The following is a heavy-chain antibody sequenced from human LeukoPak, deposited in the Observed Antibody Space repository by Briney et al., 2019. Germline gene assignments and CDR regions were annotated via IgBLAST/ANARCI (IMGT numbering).Heavy chain of an antibody. D-gene: IGHD3/OR15-3a*01. CDR1: GDSISSYY. CDR3: ARASRGFGLGMDV. V-gene: IGHV4-59*01. Sequence: SETLSLTCTVSGDSISSYYWSWIRQPPGKGLEWIGYIFYSGNTNYNPSLKSRVTIAVDTSKNQFSLKLSSMNAADTAMYYCARASRGFGLGMDVWGKGTTVTVSS. J-gene: IGHJ6*03. CDR2: IFYSGNT.